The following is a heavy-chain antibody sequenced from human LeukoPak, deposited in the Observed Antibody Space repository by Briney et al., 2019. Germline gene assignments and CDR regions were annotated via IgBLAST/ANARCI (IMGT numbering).Heavy chain of an antibody. Sequence: ASVKVSCKASGYTFTGYHIHWVRQAPGQGLEWMGIINPNGGSTTYAQKFQGRVTMTRETSTSTVYMELSSLRSEDTAVYYCAILRYNWNNLDPWGQGTLVTVSS. CDR1: GYTFTGYH. D-gene: IGHD1-1*01. V-gene: IGHV1-46*01. J-gene: IGHJ5*02. CDR2: INPNGGST. CDR3: AILRYNWNNLDP.